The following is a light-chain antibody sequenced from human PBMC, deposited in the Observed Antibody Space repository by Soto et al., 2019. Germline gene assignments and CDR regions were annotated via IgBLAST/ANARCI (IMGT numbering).Light chain of an antibody. CDR2: DAS. Sequence: DIHMTQSPSSLSASVGDRVTITCQASQDISNYLNWYQQKQGKAPKLLIYDASNLETGVPSRFSGSGSGTDFTFTISSLQPEDIATYYCQQYDNVPFTFGPGTKVDIK. CDR1: QDISNY. V-gene: IGKV1-33*01. J-gene: IGKJ3*01. CDR3: QQYDNVPFT.